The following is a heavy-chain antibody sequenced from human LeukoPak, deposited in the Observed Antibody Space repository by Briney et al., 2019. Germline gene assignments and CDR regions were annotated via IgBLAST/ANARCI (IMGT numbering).Heavy chain of an antibody. V-gene: IGHV3-30*04. CDR3: AREGYDSSGYYGYYFDY. Sequence: PGRSLRLSCAASGFTFSSYAMHWVRQAPGKGLEWVAVISYDGSNKYYADSVKGRFTISRDNSKNTLYLQMNSLRAEDTAVYYCAREGYDSSGYYGYYFDYWGQGTLVTVSS. CDR2: ISYDGSNK. CDR1: GFTFSSYA. J-gene: IGHJ4*02. D-gene: IGHD3-22*01.